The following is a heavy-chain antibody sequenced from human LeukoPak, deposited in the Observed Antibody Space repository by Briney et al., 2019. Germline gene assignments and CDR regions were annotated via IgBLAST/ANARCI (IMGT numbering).Heavy chain of an antibody. J-gene: IGHJ4*02. CDR3: AKDTGYSSGWTDC. CDR1: GFTFSSYS. D-gene: IGHD6-19*01. Sequence: GGSLRLSCAASGFTFSSYSMNWVRQAPGKGLEWVSYISSSSSTIYYADSVKGRFTISRDNSKNTLYLQMNSLRAEDTAIYYCAKDTGYSSGWTDCWGQGTLVTVSS. V-gene: IGHV3-48*01. CDR2: ISSSSSTI.